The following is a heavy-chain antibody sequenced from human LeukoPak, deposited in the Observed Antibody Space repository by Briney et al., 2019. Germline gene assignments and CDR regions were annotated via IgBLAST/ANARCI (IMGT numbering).Heavy chain of an antibody. J-gene: IGHJ4*02. Sequence: GGSLRLSCAASGFTFSSYEMTWVRQAPGKGLEWVSYISSSGSTIYYADSVKGRFTISRDNAKNSLYLQMNSLRAEDTAVYYCASAGGGQWLPRFGYWGQGTLVTASS. CDR1: GFTFSSYE. D-gene: IGHD6-19*01. CDR3: ASAGGGQWLPRFGY. CDR2: ISSSGSTI. V-gene: IGHV3-48*03.